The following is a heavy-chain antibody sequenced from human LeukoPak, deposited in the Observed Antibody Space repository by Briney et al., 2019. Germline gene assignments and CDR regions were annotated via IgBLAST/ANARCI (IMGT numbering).Heavy chain of an antibody. CDR1: GFTVSSNY. CDR3: AVNLCISAICYHNCFDP. Sequence: GGSLRLSCAASGFTVSSNYMSWVRQAPGKGLEWVSVIYSGGSTYYADSVKGRFTISRDNSKNTLYLQRNSLRAEDTAGYYCAVNLCISAICYHNCFDPWGQGTLVTVSS. D-gene: IGHD2-2*01. CDR2: IYSGGST. J-gene: IGHJ5*02. V-gene: IGHV3-53*01.